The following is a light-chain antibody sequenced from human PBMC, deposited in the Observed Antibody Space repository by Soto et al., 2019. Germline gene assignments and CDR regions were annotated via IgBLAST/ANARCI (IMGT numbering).Light chain of an antibody. CDR3: QQSYIIPRT. CDR2: AAS. Sequence: DIQMTQSPSSLSASVGDRVTITCLASQSISSYLHWYQQKSGKDPRLLIYAASSLQSGVPSRFSGSGSGTDVTLTISSLQPEDFATYYCQQSYIIPRTFGQGTKLEIK. J-gene: IGKJ2*01. CDR1: QSISSY. V-gene: IGKV1-39*01.